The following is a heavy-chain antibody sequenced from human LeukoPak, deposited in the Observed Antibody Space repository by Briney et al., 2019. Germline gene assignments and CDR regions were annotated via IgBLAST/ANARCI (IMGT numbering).Heavy chain of an antibody. V-gene: IGHV4-59*01. CDR2: IYSSGST. CDR3: ARLLGSGYSDY. D-gene: IGHD2-15*01. J-gene: IGHJ4*02. CDR1: GGSISSYY. Sequence: PSETLSLTCTVSGGSISSYYWSWIRQPPGKELEWLGYIYSSGSTNYNPSLKSRVTISVDTSKKQFSLKLSSVTAADTAVYYCARLLGSGYSDYWGQGTLVTASS.